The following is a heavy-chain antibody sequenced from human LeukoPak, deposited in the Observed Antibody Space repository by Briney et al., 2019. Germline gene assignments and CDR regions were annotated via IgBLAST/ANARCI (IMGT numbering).Heavy chain of an antibody. CDR3: AKDPIWNLGVMDV. CDR2: VTDSGDMT. D-gene: IGHD3-16*01. CDR1: GFTFSSYA. V-gene: IGHV3-23*01. J-gene: IGHJ6*02. Sequence: GGSLRLSCAGSGFTFSSYAVSWVRQAPGKGLEWVSLVTDSGDMTHYADSVKGRFTISRDNSKNTMYLQMNSLRAEDTAIYYCAKDPIWNLGVMDVWGQGTTVTVSS.